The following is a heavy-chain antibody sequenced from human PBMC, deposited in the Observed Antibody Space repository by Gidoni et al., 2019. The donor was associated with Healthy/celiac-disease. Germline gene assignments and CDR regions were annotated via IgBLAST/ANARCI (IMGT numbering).Heavy chain of an antibody. CDR2: IRSKAYGGTT. CDR1: GFTFGDYA. CDR3: TREARCGGDCYIDY. Sequence: EVQLVESGAGLVQPGRSLRLSCTASGFTFGDYAMRWFRQAPGKGLEWVGFIRSKAYGGTTEYAASVKGRFTISRDDSKSIAYLQMNSLKTEDTAVYYCTREARCGGDCYIDYWGQGTLVTVSS. D-gene: IGHD2-21*01. V-gene: IGHV3-49*03. J-gene: IGHJ4*02.